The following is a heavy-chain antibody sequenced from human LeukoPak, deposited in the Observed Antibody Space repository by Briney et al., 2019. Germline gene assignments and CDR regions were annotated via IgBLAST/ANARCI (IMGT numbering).Heavy chain of an antibody. CDR3: ARGRKDDYVWGSYRYTPRYYFDY. CDR2: IYYSGSA. D-gene: IGHD3-16*02. V-gene: IGHV4-31*11. Sequence: SETLSLTCAVSGGSISSDDYYWSWIRQHPGKGLEWIGYIYYSGSAYYSPSLKSRVTISLDTSKNQFSLRLSSVTAADTAVYYCARGRKDDYVWGSYRYTPRYYFDYWGQGTLVTVSS. CDR1: GGSISSDDYY. J-gene: IGHJ4*02.